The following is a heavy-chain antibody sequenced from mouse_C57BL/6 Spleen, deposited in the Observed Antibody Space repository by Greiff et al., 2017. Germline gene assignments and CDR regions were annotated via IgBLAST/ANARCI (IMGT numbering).Heavy chain of an antibody. V-gene: IGHV2-2*01. CDR2: IWSGGST. J-gene: IGHJ4*01. Sequence: QVQLQQSGPGLVQPSQSLSITCPVSGFSLTSYGVHWVRQSPGKGLEWLGVIWSGGSTDYNAAFISRLSISKDNSKSQVFFKMNSLQADDTAIYYCATSTTDYAMDYWGQGTSVTVSS. CDR3: ATSTTDYAMDY. CDR1: GFSLTSYG. D-gene: IGHD2-12*01.